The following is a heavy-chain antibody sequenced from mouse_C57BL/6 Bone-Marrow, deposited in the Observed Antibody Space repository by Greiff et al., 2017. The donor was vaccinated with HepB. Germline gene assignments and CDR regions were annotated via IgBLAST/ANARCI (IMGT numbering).Heavy chain of an antibody. J-gene: IGHJ2*01. Sequence: VQLQQSGPELVKPGASVKISCKASGYAFSSSWMNWVKQRPGKGLEWIGRIYPGDGDTNYNGKFKGKATLTADKSSSTAYMQLSRLTSEDSAVYVRARRGSGGDVDYWGQGTTLTVSS. V-gene: IGHV1-82*01. CDR3: ARRGSGGDVDY. CDR2: IYPGDGDT. D-gene: IGHD3-2*02. CDR1: GYAFSSSW.